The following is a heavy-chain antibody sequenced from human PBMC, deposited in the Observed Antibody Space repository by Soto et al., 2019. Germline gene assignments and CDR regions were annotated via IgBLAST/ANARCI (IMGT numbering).Heavy chain of an antibody. CDR1: GFTLRSHR. J-gene: IGHJ5*02. V-gene: IGHV3-74*01. CDR3: ATVFDL. Sequence: EVQLVESGGGLVQPGGSLRVSCEASGFTLRSHRIHWVRQVPGKGLEWVSRIDTDGGGTSYADSVKGRFTISTDNAKNTVNLQMNGLRGEDTAVDYCATVFDLWGQGTLVTVSS. CDR2: IDTDGGGT.